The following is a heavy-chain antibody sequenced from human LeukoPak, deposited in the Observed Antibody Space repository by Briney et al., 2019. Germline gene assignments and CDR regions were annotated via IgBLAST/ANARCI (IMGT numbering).Heavy chain of an antibody. CDR1: GYTFTSYG. D-gene: IGHD1-14*01. CDR3: ARDPSTTNREVVDY. Sequence: ASVKVSCKASGYTFTSYGISWVRQAPGQGLEWMGWISAYNGNTNYAQKLQGRVTMTRDTSTSTVYMELSSLRSEDTAVYYCARDPSTTNREVVDYWGQGTLVTVSS. CDR2: ISAYNGNT. J-gene: IGHJ4*02. V-gene: IGHV1-18*01.